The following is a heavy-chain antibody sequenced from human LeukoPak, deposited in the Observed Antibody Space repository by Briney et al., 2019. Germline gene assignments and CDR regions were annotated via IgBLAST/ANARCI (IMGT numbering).Heavy chain of an antibody. CDR3: ARDYGDYSAFDI. V-gene: IGHV4-59*06. J-gene: IGHJ3*02. Sequence: TSETLSLTCTVSGGSISSYYWSWIRQHPGKGLEWIGYIYYSGSTYYNPSLKSRVTISVDTSKNQFSLKLSSVTAADTAVYYCARDYGDYSAFDIWGQGTMVTVSS. CDR2: IYYSGST. CDR1: GGSISSYY. D-gene: IGHD4-17*01.